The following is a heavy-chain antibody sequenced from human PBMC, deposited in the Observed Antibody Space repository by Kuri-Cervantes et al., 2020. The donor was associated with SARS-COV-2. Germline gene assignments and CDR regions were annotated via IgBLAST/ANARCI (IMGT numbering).Heavy chain of an antibody. J-gene: IGHJ4*02. Sequence: GGSLRLSCTVSGGSISSSGYYWGWIRQPPGKGLEWVANIKQDGSERYYVDSVKGRFTISRDNAKNSLYLQMNSLRAEDTAVYYCAREFFGVVNGYFDYWGQGTLVTVSS. CDR3: AREFFGVVNGYFDY. D-gene: IGHD3-3*01. CDR2: IKQDGSER. V-gene: IGHV3-7*01. CDR1: GGSISSSGYY.